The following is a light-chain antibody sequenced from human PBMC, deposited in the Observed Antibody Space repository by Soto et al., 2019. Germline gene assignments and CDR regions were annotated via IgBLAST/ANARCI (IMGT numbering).Light chain of an antibody. Sequence: DIHMTQSPSSLSASVGDTVTITCRASQNIDMYLNWYQQKPGKAPRVLISGASNLQSGVPSRFSGSGSGTDFTLKISRVEAEDVGVYYCMQALQTWTFGQGTKVDIK. CDR2: GAS. V-gene: IGKV1-39*01. CDR1: QNIDMY. CDR3: MQALQTWT. J-gene: IGKJ1*01.